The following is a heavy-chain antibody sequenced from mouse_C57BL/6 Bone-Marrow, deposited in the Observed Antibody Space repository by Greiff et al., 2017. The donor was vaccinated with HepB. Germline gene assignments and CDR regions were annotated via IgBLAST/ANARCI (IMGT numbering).Heavy chain of an antibody. V-gene: IGHV1-55*01. CDR3: ARRGWFPRGFDY. J-gene: IGHJ2*01. Sequence: VQLQQPGAELVMPGASVKLSCKASGYTFTSYWITWVKQRPGQGLEWIGDIYPGSGSTNYNEKFKSKATLTVDTSSSTAYMQLSSLTSEDSAVYYCARRGWFPRGFDYWGQGTTLTVSS. CDR2: IYPGSGST. D-gene: IGHD1-1*02. CDR1: GYTFTSYW.